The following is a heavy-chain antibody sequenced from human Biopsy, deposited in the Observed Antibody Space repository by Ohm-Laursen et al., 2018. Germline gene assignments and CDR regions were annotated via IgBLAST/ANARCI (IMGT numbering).Heavy chain of an antibody. V-gene: IGHV1-69*01. D-gene: IGHD1-26*01. CDR3: ATITRGATRFPFDY. CDR2: IIGIFRTA. CDR1: GGTFSSSA. J-gene: IGHJ4*02. Sequence: SSVKVPCKASGGTFSSSAITWVRQAPGQGLEWMGGIIGIFRTAHYAQKFQGRVTITADEFISTAYMELSRLRSDDTAVYYCATITRGATRFPFDYWGQGTLVTVSS.